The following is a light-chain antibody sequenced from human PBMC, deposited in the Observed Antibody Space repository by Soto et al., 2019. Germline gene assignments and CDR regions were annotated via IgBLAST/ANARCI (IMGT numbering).Light chain of an antibody. CDR3: QQRINWPIT. J-gene: IGKJ5*01. CDR1: QSISSY. V-gene: IGKV3-11*01. Sequence: EIVLTQSPATLSLSPGERATLSCRASQSISSYLAWYQPKPGQAPRLLIYDTSNRATGIPARFSGSGSGTDFTLTISSLEPEDFAVYYCQQRINWPITFGQGTRLEIK. CDR2: DTS.